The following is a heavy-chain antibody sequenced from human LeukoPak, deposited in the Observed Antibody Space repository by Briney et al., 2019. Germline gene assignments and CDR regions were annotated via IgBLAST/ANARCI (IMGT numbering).Heavy chain of an antibody. Sequence: GSSVKVSCKASGGTFSSYAISWVRQAPGQGLEWMGWINPNSGGTNYAQKFQGRVTMTRDTSISTAYMELSRLRSDDTAVYYCARDAELLDYYDSSGYLDYWGQGTLVTVSS. CDR3: ARDAELLDYYDSSGYLDY. CDR2: INPNSGGT. D-gene: IGHD3-22*01. V-gene: IGHV1-2*02. CDR1: GGTFSSYA. J-gene: IGHJ4*02.